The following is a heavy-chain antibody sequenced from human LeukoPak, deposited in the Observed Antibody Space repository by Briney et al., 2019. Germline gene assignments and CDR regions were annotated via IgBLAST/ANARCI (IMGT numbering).Heavy chain of an antibody. CDR2: AQYDGSPK. CDR3: AKGGRYVREFIDY. J-gene: IGHJ4*02. D-gene: IGHD3-16*01. V-gene: IGHV3-30*02. Sequence: GGSLRLSCAASGFTFKTYAMHWVRQAPGKGLEWVAFAQYDGSPKYYADSVKGRSTISRDNAKKSLYLQMNSLRAEDTALYYCAKGGRYVREFIDYWGQGTLVTVSS. CDR1: GFTFKTYA.